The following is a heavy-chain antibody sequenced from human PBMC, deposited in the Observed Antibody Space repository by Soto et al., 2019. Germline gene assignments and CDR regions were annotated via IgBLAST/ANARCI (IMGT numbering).Heavy chain of an antibody. D-gene: IGHD5-18*01. Sequence: ASVKVSCKASGYTFTCYDINWVRQATGQGLEWMGWMNPNSGNTGYAQKFQGRVTMTRNTSISTAYMELSSLRSEDTAVYYCALGSGYSYGYYAFDIWGQGTMVTVSS. J-gene: IGHJ3*02. V-gene: IGHV1-8*01. CDR3: ALGSGYSYGYYAFDI. CDR1: GYTFTCYD. CDR2: MNPNSGNT.